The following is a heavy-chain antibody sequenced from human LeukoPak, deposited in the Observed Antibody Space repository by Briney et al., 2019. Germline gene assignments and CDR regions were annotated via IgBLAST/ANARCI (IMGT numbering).Heavy chain of an antibody. CDR3: ARDNARGGSFSDYLRYFQY. Sequence: PSQTLSLTCTVSGGSISSGSYYWSWIRQPAGKGLEWIGRIYTSGSTHYNPSLKSRVTISVDTSKNQFSLKLSSVTAADTAVYYCARDNARGGSFSDYLRYFQYWGQGTLVTVSS. D-gene: IGHD5/OR15-5a*01. CDR1: GGSISSGSYY. CDR2: IYTSGST. J-gene: IGHJ1*01. V-gene: IGHV4-61*02.